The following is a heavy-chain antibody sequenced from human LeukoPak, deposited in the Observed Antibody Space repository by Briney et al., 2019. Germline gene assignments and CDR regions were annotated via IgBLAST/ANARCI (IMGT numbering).Heavy chain of an antibody. CDR2: INHSGST. Sequence: SDTLSLTCAVYGGSFSCYYWSWIRQPPGKVLEWIGEINHSGSTNYNPSLKSPVTISVDTSKNQFSLKLSSVTAADTAVYYCVRPSSSSIDSWGAGTLLTVSS. CDR3: VRPSSSSIDS. V-gene: IGHV4-34*01. D-gene: IGHD6-6*01. J-gene: IGHJ4*02. CDR1: GGSFSCYY.